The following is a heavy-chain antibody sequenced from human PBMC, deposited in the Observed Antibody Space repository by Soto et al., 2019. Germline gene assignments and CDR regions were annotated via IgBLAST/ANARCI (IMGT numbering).Heavy chain of an antibody. CDR2: SRNKAHSYNT. Sequence: EVQLVQSGGGVVQPGGFLRLSCAASGFPFSDYYMDWVRQVPEKGLEWLGRSRNKAHSYNTEYAPSVKGRFSICRDDSKYSMSLQMNSLKSEDSAVYYCARDTGGSYDYWGQGALVTVSS. CDR3: ARDTGGSYDY. CDR1: GFPFSDYY. J-gene: IGHJ4*02. V-gene: IGHV3-72*01. D-gene: IGHD3-16*01.